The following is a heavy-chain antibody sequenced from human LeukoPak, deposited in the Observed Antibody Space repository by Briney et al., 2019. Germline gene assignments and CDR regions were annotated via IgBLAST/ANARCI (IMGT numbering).Heavy chain of an antibody. V-gene: IGHV3-15*01. J-gene: IGHJ4*02. CDR3: AAGRLDY. Sequence: PGGSLRLSCAASGFTVSNAGMSWVRQAPGKGLEWVGRIKSKTDGGTADYAAPVKGRFTISRDDSKSTLYLQMNSLKTEDTAVYYCAAGRLDYWGQGTLVTVSS. CDR1: GFTVSNAG. CDR2: IKSKTDGGTA. D-gene: IGHD1-1*01.